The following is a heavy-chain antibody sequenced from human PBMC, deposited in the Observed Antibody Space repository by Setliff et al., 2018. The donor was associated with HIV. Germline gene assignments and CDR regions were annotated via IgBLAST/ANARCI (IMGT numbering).Heavy chain of an antibody. Sequence: KSSETLSLTCIVSGAGISGYSWSWIRQPPGKGLEWIGDIDSNGRPNYNTSLNSRLTVSADPSKNQISMKLSSVTAADTAIYYCARLCSNGVCRPVGDHVFDVWGQGTMVTVSS. CDR1: GAGISGYS. V-gene: IGHV4-4*09. CDR2: IDSNGRP. D-gene: IGHD2-8*01. CDR3: ARLCSNGVCRPVGDHVFDV. J-gene: IGHJ3*01.